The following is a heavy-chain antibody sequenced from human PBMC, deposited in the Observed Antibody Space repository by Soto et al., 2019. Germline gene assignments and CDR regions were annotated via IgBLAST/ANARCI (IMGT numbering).Heavy chain of an antibody. D-gene: IGHD2-8*02. CDR3: SRGGYDFGGVNLGAVFAF. J-gene: IGHJ4*02. V-gene: IGHV4-59*11. Sequence: PSETLSLSCSVASGSLSSHCWACIRQYPGKGLEWLGYIFYTGITNYNPSLQSRVTISVDTSKDQFSLRLNSVTAADTAVYSCSRGGYDFGGVNLGAVFAFWAKGTPVPVSS. CDR2: IFYTGIT. CDR1: SGSLSSHC.